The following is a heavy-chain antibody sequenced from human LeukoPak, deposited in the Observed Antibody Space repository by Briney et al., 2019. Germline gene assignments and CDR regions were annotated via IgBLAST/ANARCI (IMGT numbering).Heavy chain of an antibody. V-gene: IGHV4-59*08. Sequence: SETLSLTCTVSGGSISSYYWSWIRQPPGKGLEWIGYIYYSGSTNYNPSLTSRVTISVDTSKNQFSLKLRFLTAADTAVYYCARFAVDSLMVFDYRGQGTLVAVSS. CDR1: GGSISSYY. CDR3: ARFAVDSLMVFDY. D-gene: IGHD5-12*01. J-gene: IGHJ4*02. CDR2: IYYSGST.